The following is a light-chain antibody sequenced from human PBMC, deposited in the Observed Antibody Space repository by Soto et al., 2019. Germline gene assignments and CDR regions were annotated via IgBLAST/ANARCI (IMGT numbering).Light chain of an antibody. Sequence: QPVLTQPPSVSATPGQKVSISCSGSSANIESHAVDWYQHFPGTAPKLVIYNNNERPSGVPDRFSGSKSGTSASLAITGLQADDEADYYCASCDDGVRGVLFGGGTKVTVL. CDR3: ASCDDGVRGVL. J-gene: IGLJ2*01. V-gene: IGLV1-44*01. CDR1: SANIESHA. CDR2: NNN.